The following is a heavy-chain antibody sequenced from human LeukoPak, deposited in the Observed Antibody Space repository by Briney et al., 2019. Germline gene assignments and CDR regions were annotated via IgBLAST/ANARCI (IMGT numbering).Heavy chain of an antibody. J-gene: IGHJ5*02. CDR1: VASISRGSYY. V-gene: IGHV4-39*01. CDR2: IHYSGST. D-gene: IGHD2-2*01. Sequence: PSETLSLTCTVSVASISRGSYYWVWIRQPPGKGLEWIGSIHYSGSTDYNPSLKSRVTTSLDTSKNQVSVNLRFVTAADTAVYYCARAVYCSSTSCYFDPWGQGTLVTVSS. CDR3: ARAVYCSSTSCYFDP.